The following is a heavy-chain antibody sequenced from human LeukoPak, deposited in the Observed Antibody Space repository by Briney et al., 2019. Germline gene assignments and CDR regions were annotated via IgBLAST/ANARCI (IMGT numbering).Heavy chain of an antibody. CDR3: ARESLSGNYYGMDV. CDR1: GGSMSSFY. J-gene: IGHJ6*02. V-gene: IGHV4-59*01. D-gene: IGHD2/OR15-2a*01. CDR2: IYYSGST. Sequence: SETLSLTCSVSGGSMSSFYWNWIRQPPGKGLEWIGYIYYSGSTNYNPSLKSRVTISVDTSKNQFSLKLSSVTAADTAVYYCARESLSGNYYGMDVWGQGTTVTVSS.